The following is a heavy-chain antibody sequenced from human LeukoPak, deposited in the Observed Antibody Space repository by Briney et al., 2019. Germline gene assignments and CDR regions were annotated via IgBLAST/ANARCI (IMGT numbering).Heavy chain of an antibody. D-gene: IGHD1-26*01. CDR1: GFTFTSSA. CDR2: IVVGSGST. J-gene: IGHJ4*02. V-gene: IGHV1-58*02. Sequence: ASVKVSCKTSGFTFTSSAMQWVRQARGQRLEWIGWIVVGSGSTNYAQKLQERVTITRDMSTSTAYMELSSLRSEDTAVYYCAEDGPKLELQRWGQGTLVTVSS. CDR3: AEDGPKLELQR.